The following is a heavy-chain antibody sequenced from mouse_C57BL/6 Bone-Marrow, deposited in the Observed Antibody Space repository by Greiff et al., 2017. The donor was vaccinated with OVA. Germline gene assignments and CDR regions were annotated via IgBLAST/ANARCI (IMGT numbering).Heavy chain of an antibody. J-gene: IGHJ1*03. CDR3: ARGIYYYGSSYVDFDV. V-gene: IGHV1-69*01. CDR1: GYTFTSYW. CDR2: IDPSDSYT. Sequence: VQLQQPGAELVKPGASVKLSCKASGYTFTSYWMHWVKQRPGQGLEWIGEIDPSDSYTNYNQKFKGKSTLTVDKSSSTAYMQLSSLTSEDSAVYYCARGIYYYGSSYVDFDVWGTGTTVTVSS. D-gene: IGHD1-1*01.